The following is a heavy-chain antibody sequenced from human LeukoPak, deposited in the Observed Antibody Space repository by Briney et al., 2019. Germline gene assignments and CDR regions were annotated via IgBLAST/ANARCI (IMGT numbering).Heavy chain of an antibody. CDR3: ARDSSPWYYYDRSGSNGFDP. J-gene: IGHJ5*02. Sequence: GGSLRLSCAASGFTFSSYAIHWVRQAPGKGLEWVAVTAYDGINKYYEDSVKGRFTISRDNSKNTLYLQMNRLRAEDTAVYYCARDSSPWYYYDRSGSNGFDPWGQGTLVTVSS. V-gene: IGHV3-30-3*01. CDR2: TAYDGINK. D-gene: IGHD3-22*01. CDR1: GFTFSSYA.